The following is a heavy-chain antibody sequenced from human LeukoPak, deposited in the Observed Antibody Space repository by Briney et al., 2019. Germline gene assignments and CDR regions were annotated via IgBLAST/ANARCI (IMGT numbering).Heavy chain of an antibody. Sequence: ASVKVSCKASGYTFTGYYMHWVRQAPGQELEWMGWINPNSGGTNYAQKFQGRVTMTRDTSISTAYMELSRLRSDDTAVYYCAREGGGYCSSTSCEFDPWGQGTLVTVSS. CDR1: GYTFTGYY. CDR2: INPNSGGT. J-gene: IGHJ5*02. V-gene: IGHV1-2*02. D-gene: IGHD2-2*01. CDR3: AREGGGYCSSTSCEFDP.